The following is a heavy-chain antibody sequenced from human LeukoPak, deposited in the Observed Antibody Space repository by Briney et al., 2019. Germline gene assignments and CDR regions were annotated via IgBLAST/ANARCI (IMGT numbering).Heavy chain of an antibody. D-gene: IGHD3-16*01. CDR3: ATERFRYFDY. V-gene: IGHV3-43*01. CDR1: GFSFDDCT. CDR2: ITRDGGTT. Sequence: GGSLRLSCAASGFSFDDCTMHWVRQVPGKGLEWVSLITRDGGTTFYADSVKGRFTISKDNRKNSLYLQMSGLSTEDSALYYCATERFRYFDYWGQGTLVTVSS. J-gene: IGHJ4*02.